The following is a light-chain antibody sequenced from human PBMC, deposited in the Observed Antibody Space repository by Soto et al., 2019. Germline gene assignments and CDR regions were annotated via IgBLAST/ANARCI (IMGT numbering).Light chain of an antibody. V-gene: IGLV1-40*01. CDR1: NSNIGAGYD. Sequence: QSVLTQPPSVSGAPGQRVTIACTGSNSNIGAGYDVHWYRHFPGAAPKLLLSGNSHRPSGVPDRFSGSKSGTSASLAITGLQAEDEADYYCQSYDSCLFGLIFGEGTKLTVL. CDR2: GNS. J-gene: IGLJ2*01. CDR3: QSYDSCLFGLI.